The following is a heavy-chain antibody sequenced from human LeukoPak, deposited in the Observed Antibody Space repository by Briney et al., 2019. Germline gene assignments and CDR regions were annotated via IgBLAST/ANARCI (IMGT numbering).Heavy chain of an antibody. D-gene: IGHD1-1*01. J-gene: IGHJ4*02. CDR3: AKKGQADDNGKPD. V-gene: IGHV1-18*01. Sequence: ASVKVSCKASGYTFTSYGICWLRQAPGQGLEWMGWVTAYNGNTNYAQKFQGRVTMTTDTSTRTAYMELRSLRADDTAVYYCAKKGQADDNGKPDWGQGTLVTVSS. CDR1: GYTFTSYG. CDR2: VTAYNGNT.